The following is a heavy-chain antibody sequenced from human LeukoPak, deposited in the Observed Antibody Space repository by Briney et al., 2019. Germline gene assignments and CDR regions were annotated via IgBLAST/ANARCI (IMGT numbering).Heavy chain of an antibody. CDR3: ASSWYSSGNFGYYFDY. CDR2: INPSGGST. D-gene: IGHD6-19*01. V-gene: IGHV1-46*01. J-gene: IGHJ4*02. CDR1: GGTFSSYA. Sequence: GASVKVSCKASGGTFSSYAISWVRQAPGQGLEWMGIINPSGGSTSYAQKFQGRVTMTRDMSTSTVYMELSSLRSEDTAVYYCASSWYSSGNFGYYFDYWGQGTLVTVSS.